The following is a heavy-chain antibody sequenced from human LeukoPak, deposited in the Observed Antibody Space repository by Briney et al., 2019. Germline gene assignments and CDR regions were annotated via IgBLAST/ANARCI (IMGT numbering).Heavy chain of an antibody. CDR3: ARYAAFYGLRNNWFDP. J-gene: IGHJ5*02. Sequence: SETLSLTCTVSGGSTSSHYWSWIRQPPGKGLEWIGYIYYSGSTNYNPSLKSRVTISVDTSKNQFSLKLSSVTAADTAVYYCARYAAFYGLRNNWFDPWGQGTLVTVSS. D-gene: IGHD2-2*01. V-gene: IGHV4-59*11. CDR2: IYYSGST. CDR1: GGSTSSHY.